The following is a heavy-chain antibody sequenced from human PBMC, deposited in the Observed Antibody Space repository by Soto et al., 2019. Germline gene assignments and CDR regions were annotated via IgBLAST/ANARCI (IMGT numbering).Heavy chain of an antibody. V-gene: IGHV1-3*01. CDR1: GYTFTSYA. Sequence: GASVKVSCKASGYTFTSYAMHWVRQAPGQRLEWMGWINAGNSNTKYSQKFQGRVTITRDTSASTAYMELSSLRSEDTAVYYCARENYDILTGYYLFDYWGQGTLVTVS. CDR3: ARENYDILTGYYLFDY. CDR2: INAGNSNT. D-gene: IGHD3-9*01. J-gene: IGHJ4*02.